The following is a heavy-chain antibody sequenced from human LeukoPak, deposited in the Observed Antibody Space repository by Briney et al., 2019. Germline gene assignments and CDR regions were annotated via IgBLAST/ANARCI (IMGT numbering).Heavy chain of an antibody. Sequence: ASMKVSCKASGYTLTAYYLHRVRQAPGQGLEWMGRINPNSGGTTYAQKFQGRVTMTRDTSIGTAYMELSSLRSDDTAVYYCARPHYESSGLYVDAFDIWGQGTMVTVSS. J-gene: IGHJ3*02. D-gene: IGHD3-22*01. V-gene: IGHV1-2*06. CDR2: INPNSGGT. CDR3: ARPHYESSGLYVDAFDI. CDR1: GYTLTAYY.